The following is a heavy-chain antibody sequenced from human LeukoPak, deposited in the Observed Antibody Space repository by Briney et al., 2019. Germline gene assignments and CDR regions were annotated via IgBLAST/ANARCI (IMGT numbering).Heavy chain of an antibody. J-gene: IGHJ3*02. CDR3: ARRTMIVVRDAFDI. D-gene: IGHD3-22*01. CDR2: INHSGST. Sequence: SETLSLTCAVYGGSFSGYYWSWIRQPPGKGLEWIGEINHSGSTNYNPSLESRVTISVDTSKNQFSLKLSSVTAADTAVYYCARRTMIVVRDAFDIWGQGTMVTVSS. V-gene: IGHV4-34*01. CDR1: GGSFSGYY.